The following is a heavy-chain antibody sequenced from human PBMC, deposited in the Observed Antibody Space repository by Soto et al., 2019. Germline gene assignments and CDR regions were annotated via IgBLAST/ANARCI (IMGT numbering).Heavy chain of an antibody. D-gene: IGHD2-21*02. V-gene: IGHV4-59*01. J-gene: IGHJ4*02. CDR1: GGSISRYY. CDR2: IYYSGST. Sequence: PSETLSLTCTVSGGSISRYYWSWIRQPPGKGLEWIGYIYYSGSTNYNPSLKSRVTISADTSKNQFSLKLSSVTAADTAVYYCARDGVTAIRYDCWGQGTLVTVSS. CDR3: ARDGVTAIRYDC.